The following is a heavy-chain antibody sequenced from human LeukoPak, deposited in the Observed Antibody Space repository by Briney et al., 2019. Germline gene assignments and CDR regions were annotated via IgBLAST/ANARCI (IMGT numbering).Heavy chain of an antibody. V-gene: IGHV3-23*01. CDR1: GFTFSNYA. CDR3: ARRGESTSYGDYRFDY. Sequence: PGGSLRLSCAASGFTFSNYAMSWVRQAPGRGLEWVSAISGSSGLTYYADSVKGRFTISRDNSKNTLSLQMNSLRAEDTAVYYCARRGESTSYGDYRFDYWGQGTLVTVSS. CDR2: ISGSSGLT. D-gene: IGHD4-17*01. J-gene: IGHJ4*02.